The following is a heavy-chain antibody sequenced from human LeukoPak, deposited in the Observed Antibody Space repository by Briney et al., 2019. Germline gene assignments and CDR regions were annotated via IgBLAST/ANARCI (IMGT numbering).Heavy chain of an antibody. D-gene: IGHD3-10*01. Sequence: GGSLRLSCAASGFTFDDYAMHWVRQAPGKGLEWVSGISWNGGSIGYADSVKGRFTISRDNAKNSLYLQMNSLRAEDTALYYCAKDMEYGSGSYSSFDYWGQGTLVTVSS. CDR3: AKDMEYGSGSYSSFDY. CDR1: GFTFDDYA. J-gene: IGHJ4*02. V-gene: IGHV3-9*01. CDR2: ISWNGGSI.